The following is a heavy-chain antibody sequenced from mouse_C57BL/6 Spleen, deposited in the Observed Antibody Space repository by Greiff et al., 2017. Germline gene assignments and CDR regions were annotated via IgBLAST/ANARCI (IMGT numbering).Heavy chain of an antibody. D-gene: IGHD2-2*01. V-gene: IGHV1-26*01. CDR1: GYTFTDYY. J-gene: IGHJ4*01. CDR2: INPNNVGT. CDR3: ARDGYDGRNYYAMDY. Sequence: VQLQQSGPELVKPGASVKISCKASGYTFTDYYMNWVKQSHGKSLEWIGDINPNNVGTSYNQKFKGKATLTVDKSSSTAYMELRSLTSEDSAVYYCARDGYDGRNYYAMDYWSQGTSVTVSS.